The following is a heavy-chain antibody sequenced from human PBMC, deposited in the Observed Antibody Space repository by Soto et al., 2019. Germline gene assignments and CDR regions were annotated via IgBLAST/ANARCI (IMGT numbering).Heavy chain of an antibody. CDR2: IWYDGINK. Sequence: GGSLSLSCAASGFTFSSYAMHWVRQAPCKGLDWVAVIWYDGINKYYADSVKGRFTISRDNSKNTLYLQMNSLRAEDTAVYYCARDGEWPLGYYFDYWGQGTLVTVSS. V-gene: IGHV3-33*01. CDR3: ARDGEWPLGYYFDY. D-gene: IGHD3-10*01. J-gene: IGHJ4*02. CDR1: GFTFSSYA.